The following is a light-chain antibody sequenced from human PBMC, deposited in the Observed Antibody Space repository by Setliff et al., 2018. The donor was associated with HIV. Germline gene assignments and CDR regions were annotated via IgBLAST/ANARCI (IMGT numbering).Light chain of an antibody. CDR3: QSCDKSLTGSAV. CDR2: DNT. V-gene: IGLV1-40*01. Sequence: QSALAQPPSVSGAPGQTVTISCTGSSSNIGAGFDVHWYQHLPGKAPKLLIYDNTNRPSGVPNRFSGSKSGTSASLTITGLQAEDEADYYCQSCDKSLTGSAVFGTGTKVTVL. J-gene: IGLJ1*01. CDR1: SSNIGAGFD.